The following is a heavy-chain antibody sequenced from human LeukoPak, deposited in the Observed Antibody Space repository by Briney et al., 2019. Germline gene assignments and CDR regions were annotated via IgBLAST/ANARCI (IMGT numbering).Heavy chain of an antibody. D-gene: IGHD3-10*01. CDR1: GYTLTELS. V-gene: IGHV1-24*01. Sequence: ASVKVSCKVSGYTLTELSMHWVRQAPGKGLEWMGGFDPKDGETIYAQKFQGRVTMTEDTSTDTAYMELSSLRSEDTAVYYCATYRPYMVPYYYGMDVWGQGTTVTVSS. J-gene: IGHJ6*02. CDR3: ATYRPYMVPYYYGMDV. CDR2: FDPKDGET.